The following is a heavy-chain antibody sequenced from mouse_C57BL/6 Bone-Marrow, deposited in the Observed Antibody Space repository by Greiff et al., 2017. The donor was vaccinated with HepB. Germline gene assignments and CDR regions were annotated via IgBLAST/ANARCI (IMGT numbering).Heavy chain of an antibody. J-gene: IGHJ2*01. CDR1: GYSFTSYY. D-gene: IGHD2-1*01. V-gene: IGHV1-66*01. CDR3: ARWGGKSRDY. CDR2: IYPGSGNT. Sequence: VQLQQSGPELVKPGASVKISCKASGYSFTSYYIHWVKQRPGQGLEWIGWIYPGSGNTKYNEKFKGKATLTADTSSSTAYMQLSSLTSEDSAVYYCARWGGKSRDYWGQGTTLTVSS.